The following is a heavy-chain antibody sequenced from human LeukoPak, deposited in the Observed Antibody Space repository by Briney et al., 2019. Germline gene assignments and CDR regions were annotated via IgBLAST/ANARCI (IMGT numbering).Heavy chain of an antibody. V-gene: IGHV3-21*01. CDR2: ISSSSSYI. D-gene: IGHD6-13*01. J-gene: IGHJ5*02. CDR3: ARTGIAAAGTKGWFDP. Sequence: GGSLRLSCAASGFTFSSNSMNWVRQAPGKGLEWVSSISSSSSYIYYADSVEGRFTISRDNAKNSLYLQMNSLRAEDTAVYYCARTGIAAAGTKGWFDPWGQGTLVTVSS. CDR1: GFTFSSNS.